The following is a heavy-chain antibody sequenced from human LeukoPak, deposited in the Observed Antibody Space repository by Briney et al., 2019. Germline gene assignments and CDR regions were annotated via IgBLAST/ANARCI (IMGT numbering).Heavy chain of an antibody. J-gene: IGHJ6*02. Sequence: GGSLRLSCAASGFTFSSYSMNWVRQAPGKGLEWVSSISSSNSYTYYADSVKGRFTISRDNAKNSLYLQMNSLRADDTAVYYCARASAYPPYYYDSSGFAYGLDVWGQGTTVTVSS. D-gene: IGHD3-22*01. CDR1: GFTFSSYS. CDR3: ARASAYPPYYYDSSGFAYGLDV. V-gene: IGHV3-21*04. CDR2: ISSSNSYT.